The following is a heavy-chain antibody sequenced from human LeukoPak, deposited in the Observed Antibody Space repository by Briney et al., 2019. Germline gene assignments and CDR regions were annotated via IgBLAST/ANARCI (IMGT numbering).Heavy chain of an antibody. V-gene: IGHV3-23*01. CDR2: ISGSGCST. J-gene: IGHJ5*02. Sequence: GGSLRLSCSASGFTFSSYAMTWVRQAPGKGLEWVSTISGSGCSTFYADFVKGRFTISRDNSKNTLYVQMNSLRAEDTAVYYCAKDGAVGIIVPAAMEFDPWGQGTLVTVAS. D-gene: IGHD2-2*01. CDR1: GFTFSSYA. CDR3: AKDGAVGIIVPAAMEFDP.